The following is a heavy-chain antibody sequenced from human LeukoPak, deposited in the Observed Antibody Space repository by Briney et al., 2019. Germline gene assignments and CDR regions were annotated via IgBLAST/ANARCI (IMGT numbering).Heavy chain of an antibody. CDR1: GFTFSDYG. CDR2: VWYDGGKK. J-gene: IGHJ3*01. Sequence: GGSLRLSCAASGFTFSDYGMYWVRQAPGKGLEWVALVWYDGGKKYYTDSVRGRFTISRDNSKNTLYLQMDSLRAEDTAVYYCVRYCNGGSCYRAAFDVWGPGTMVTVSS. D-gene: IGHD2-15*01. V-gene: IGHV3-33*01. CDR3: VRYCNGGSCYRAAFDV.